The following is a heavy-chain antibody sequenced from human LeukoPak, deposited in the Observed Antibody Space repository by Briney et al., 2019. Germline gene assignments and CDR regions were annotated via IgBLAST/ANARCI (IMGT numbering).Heavy chain of an antibody. D-gene: IGHD3-9*01. J-gene: IGHJ4*02. CDR3: AKANSYYDILTGYEF. CDR1: GGTFSSYA. V-gene: IGHV1-69*06. CDR2: IIPIFGTA. Sequence: GASVKVSCKASGGTFSSYAISWVRQAPRQGLEWMGGIIPIFGTANYAQKFQGRVTITADKSTSTAYMELSSLRSEDTAVYYCAKANSYYDILTGYEFWGQGTLVTVSS.